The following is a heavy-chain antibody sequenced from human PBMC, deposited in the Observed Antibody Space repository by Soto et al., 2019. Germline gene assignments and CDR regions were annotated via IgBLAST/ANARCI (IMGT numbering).Heavy chain of an antibody. V-gene: IGHV4-4*02. CDR2: IYHSGST. Sequence: PSETLSLTCAVSGGSISSSNWWSWVRQPPGKGLEWIGEIYHSGSTNYNPSLKSRVTISVDKSKNQFSLKLSSVTAADTAVYYCARRHNDYGDYRFDYWGQGTLVTVSS. J-gene: IGHJ4*02. D-gene: IGHD4-17*01. CDR3: ARRHNDYGDYRFDY. CDR1: GGSISSSNW.